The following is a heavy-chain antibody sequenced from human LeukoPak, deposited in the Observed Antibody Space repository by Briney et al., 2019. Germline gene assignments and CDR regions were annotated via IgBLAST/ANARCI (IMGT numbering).Heavy chain of an antibody. J-gene: IGHJ5*01. V-gene: IGHV4-39*01. CDR3: VRHDGRGGSTMGAFDS. D-gene: IGHD3-3*01. Sequence: SETLSLTCTVSAGSISSSSHHWGWIRQSPGKGLEWIGSIYSGRTTYYNPPLNSRVTISVVTSKNQFSLQLSSVTAADTAVYYCVRHDGRGGSTMGAFDSWGQGSLVTVSS. CDR1: AGSISSSSHH. CDR2: IYSGRTT.